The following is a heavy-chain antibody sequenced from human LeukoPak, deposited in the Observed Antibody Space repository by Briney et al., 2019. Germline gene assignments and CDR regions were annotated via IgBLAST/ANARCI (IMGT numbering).Heavy chain of an antibody. Sequence: GRSLRLSCAASGFTFSSYGMHWVRQAPGKGLEWVAVIWYDGSNKHYADSVKGRFTISRDNSKNTLYLQMNSLRAEDTAVYYCARDSVVVIPLRDAFDIWGQGTMVTVSS. V-gene: IGHV3-33*01. D-gene: IGHD3-22*01. CDR2: IWYDGSNK. CDR3: ARDSVVVIPLRDAFDI. CDR1: GFTFSSYG. J-gene: IGHJ3*02.